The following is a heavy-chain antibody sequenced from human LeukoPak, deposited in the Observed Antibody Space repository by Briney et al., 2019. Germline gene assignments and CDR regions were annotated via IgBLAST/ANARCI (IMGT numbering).Heavy chain of an antibody. Sequence: SETLSLTCTVSGGSISSHYWSWIRQPPGKGLECIGYISASGNTNYNPSLKSRVTISVDTSKSQFSLNLSSVTAADTAIYYCARLAGGGSYWGYFDYWGQGNLVTVSS. J-gene: IGHJ4*02. CDR3: ARLAGGGSYWGYFDY. CDR1: GGSISSHY. D-gene: IGHD1-26*01. CDR2: ISASGNT. V-gene: IGHV4-4*09.